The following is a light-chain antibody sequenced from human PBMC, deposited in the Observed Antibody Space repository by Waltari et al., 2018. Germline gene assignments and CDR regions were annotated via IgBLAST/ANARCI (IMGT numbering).Light chain of an antibody. CDR1: SSDVGGYNY. V-gene: IGLV2-11*01. Sequence: QSALTQPRSVSGSPGQSVPISCTGTSSDVGGYNYVSWYQQYPGTAPKLIIYNVTKRPSGVPDRFSGSKSGNTASLTISGLQAEDEADYYCCSYAGTYTPLFGGGTKLTVL. CDR3: CSYAGTYTPL. J-gene: IGLJ2*01. CDR2: NVT.